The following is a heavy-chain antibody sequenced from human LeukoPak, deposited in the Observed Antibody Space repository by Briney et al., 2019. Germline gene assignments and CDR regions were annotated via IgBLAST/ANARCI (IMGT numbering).Heavy chain of an antibody. CDR3: ARRDITWFDP. CDR2: ISSSSSYI. CDR1: GFTFSSYS. V-gene: IGHV3-21*01. J-gene: IGHJ5*02. D-gene: IGHD2-15*01. Sequence: GGSLRLSCAASGFTFSSYSMDWVRQAPGKGLEWVSSISSSSSYIYYADSVKGRFTISRDNAKNSLYLQMSSLRAEDTAVYYCARRDITWFDPWGQGTLVTVSS.